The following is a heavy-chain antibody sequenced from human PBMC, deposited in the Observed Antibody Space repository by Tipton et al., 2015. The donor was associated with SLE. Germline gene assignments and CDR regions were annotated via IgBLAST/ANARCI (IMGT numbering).Heavy chain of an antibody. J-gene: IGHJ4*02. CDR3: ARGIDPTSSRISDY. CDR1: GFTFSTYW. CDR2: TNEDGSIT. V-gene: IGHV3-74*01. Sequence: GSLRLYCAASGFTFSTYWMHWVRQAPGKRPVWVSRTNEDGSITSYEDSVKGRFTISRDNAKNTLYLQMNSLRAEDAALYYCARGIDPTSSRISDYWGQGTLVSVSS. D-gene: IGHD2-2*01.